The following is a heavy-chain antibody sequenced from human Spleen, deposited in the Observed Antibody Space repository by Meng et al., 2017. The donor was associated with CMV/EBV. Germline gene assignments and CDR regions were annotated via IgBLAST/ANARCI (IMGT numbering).Heavy chain of an antibody. CDR1: GFIVSSNY. V-gene: IGHV3-7*01. J-gene: IGHJ4*02. CDR3: AGGWSFDY. Sequence: GESLKISCAASGFIVSSNYMSWVRQAPGKGLEWVANIKQDGSEKYYVDSVKGRFTISRDNAKNSLYLQMNSLRAEDTAVYYCAGGWSFDYWGQGTLVTVSS. D-gene: IGHD2-15*01. CDR2: IKQDGSEK.